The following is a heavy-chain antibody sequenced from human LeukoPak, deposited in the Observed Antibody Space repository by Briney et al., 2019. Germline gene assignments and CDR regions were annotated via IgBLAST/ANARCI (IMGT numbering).Heavy chain of an antibody. D-gene: IGHD3-22*01. CDR3: ARARNNYDSSGFSALDY. J-gene: IGHJ4*02. Sequence: GRTLRLSCAAPEFSFSSYGMHWVRRAPGKGLQWVASLWYDGTNKYHADSAKGRFTISRDNSQSTLYLQMNSLRAEDTAVYYCARARNNYDSSGFSALDYWGQGTLVTVSS. CDR1: EFSFSSYG. CDR2: LWYDGTNK. V-gene: IGHV3-33*01.